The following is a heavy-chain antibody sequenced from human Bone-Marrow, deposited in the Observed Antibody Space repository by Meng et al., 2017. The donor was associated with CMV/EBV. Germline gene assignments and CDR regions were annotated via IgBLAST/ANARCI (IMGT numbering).Heavy chain of an antibody. CDR1: GYIFTKYG. CDR2: ISAYNGGT. CDR3: ARDAGTIAVSGIGDY. J-gene: IGHJ4*02. V-gene: IGHV1-18*01. D-gene: IGHD6-19*01. Sequence: SGYIFTKYGVKWMRQAPGQGPEGMGWISAYNGGTIYATKVQGRVTMTTDTSTSTAYMELRGLRSDDTAVYYCARDAGTIAVSGIGDYWGQGTLVTVSS.